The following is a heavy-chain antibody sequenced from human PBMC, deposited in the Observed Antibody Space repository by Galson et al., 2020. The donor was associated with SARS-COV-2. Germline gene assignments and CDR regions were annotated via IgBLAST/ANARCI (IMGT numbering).Heavy chain of an antibody. J-gene: IGHJ4*02. CDR2: LYSEGSST. V-gene: IGHV3-74*01. CDR3: ARGDMGNDYFDY. CDR1: GFTLSSYW. Sequence: ALHGESLKISCAASGFTLSSYWMHWVRHAPGKGLEWVSRLYSEGSSTRYADSVKGRFTISGDNAKNTLYLQMNSLRAEDTAVYYCARGDMGNDYFDYCGQGTLVTVSS. D-gene: IGHD7-27*01.